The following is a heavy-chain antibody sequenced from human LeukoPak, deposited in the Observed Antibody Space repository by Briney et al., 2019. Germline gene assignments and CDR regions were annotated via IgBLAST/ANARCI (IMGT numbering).Heavy chain of an antibody. CDR3: AKWAIPGYYFDY. Sequence: QPGGSLRLSCAASGVTFSSYAMSWVRQAPGKGLEWVSAISSGGGSTYYADSVKGRFTVSRDNSKNTLYLHMSSLRAEDTALYYCAKWAIPGYYFDYWGQGTLVTVSS. CDR2: ISSGGGST. V-gene: IGHV3-23*01. J-gene: IGHJ4*02. D-gene: IGHD1-14*01. CDR1: GVTFSSYA.